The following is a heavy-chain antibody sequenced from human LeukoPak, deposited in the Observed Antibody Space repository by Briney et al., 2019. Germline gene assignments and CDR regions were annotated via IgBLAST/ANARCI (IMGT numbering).Heavy chain of an antibody. D-gene: IGHD3-22*01. V-gene: IGHV3-30*04. CDR1: GFTFSSYA. CDR2: ISYDGSNK. CDR3: ARDRYDSSGYYSWFDP. Sequence: GRSLGLSCAASGFTFSSYAMHWVRQAPGKGLEWVAVISYDGSNKYYADSVKGRFTISRDNSKNTLYLQMNSLRAEDTAVYYCARDRYDSSGYYSWFDPWGQGTLVTVSS. J-gene: IGHJ5*02.